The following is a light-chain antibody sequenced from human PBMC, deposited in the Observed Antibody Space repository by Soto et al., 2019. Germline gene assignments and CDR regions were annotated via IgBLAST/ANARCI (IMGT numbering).Light chain of an antibody. CDR2: LHSDGSQ. CDR1: SGHSSYA. CDR3: QTWGTGIQV. Sequence: QSVLTQSPSASASLGASVNLTCTLSSGHSSYAIAWHQQQPEKGPRYLMKLHSDGSQSKGDGIPDRFSGSSSGAERYLTSASLQFEDAADYYCQTWGTGIQVFGSGTKVTVL. J-gene: IGLJ1*01. V-gene: IGLV4-69*01.